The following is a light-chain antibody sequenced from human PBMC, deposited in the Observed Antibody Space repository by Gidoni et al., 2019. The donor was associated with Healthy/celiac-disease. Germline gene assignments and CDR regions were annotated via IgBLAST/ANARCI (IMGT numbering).Light chain of an antibody. CDR2: AAS. V-gene: IGKV1-39*01. J-gene: IGKJ2*01. Sequence: DIQMTQSPSSLSASVGDRVCITCRASQSISSYLNWYQQKPGKAPKLLIYAASSLQSGVPSRFSGSGSGTDFTLTISSLQPEDFATYYCQQSYSTLYTFXXXTKLEIK. CDR1: QSISSY. CDR3: QQSYSTLYT.